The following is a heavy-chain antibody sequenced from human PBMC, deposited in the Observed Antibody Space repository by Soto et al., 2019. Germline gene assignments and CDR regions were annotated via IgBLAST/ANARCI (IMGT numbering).Heavy chain of an antibody. Sequence: QVQLQESGPGLVKPSGTLYLTCAVSGGSVTISNWWSWVRQTPGKGLEWIGQIHHSGSTNYNPSLTSRVTISVDKAKNQFSGEMKSVTAADRAGYYWGGGGYYFYRDVGGKGTPVTVSS. CDR3: GGGGYYFYRDV. V-gene: IGHV4-4*02. J-gene: IGHJ6*03. CDR1: GGSVTISNW. D-gene: IGHD3-16*01. CDR2: IHHSGST.